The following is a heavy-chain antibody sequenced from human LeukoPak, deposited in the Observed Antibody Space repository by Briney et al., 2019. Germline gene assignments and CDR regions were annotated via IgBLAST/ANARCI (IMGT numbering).Heavy chain of an antibody. CDR1: GYTFTGYY. CDR2: INPNSGGT. CDR3: ARRYYDSSGYYYYP. D-gene: IGHD3-22*01. Sequence: ASVKVSCKASGYTFTGYYMHWVRQAPGQGLEWMGCINPNSGGTNYAQKFQGRVTMTRDTSINTVYMELSRLRSDDTAVYYCARRYYDSSGYYYYPWGQGTLVTVSS. J-gene: IGHJ5*02. V-gene: IGHV1-2*02.